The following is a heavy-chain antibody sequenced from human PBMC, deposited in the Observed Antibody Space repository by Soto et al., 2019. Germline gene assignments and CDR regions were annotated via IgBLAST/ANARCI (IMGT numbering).Heavy chain of an antibody. J-gene: IGHJ4*02. CDR3: ARGRASLLWFGELLFRFDY. V-gene: IGHV4-4*02. D-gene: IGHD3-10*01. Sequence: SETLSLTCAVSGGSISSSNWWSWVRQPPGKGLEWIGEIYHSGNTNYNPSLKSRVTISLDKSKNQFSLKLSSVTAADTAVYYCARGRASLLWFGELLFRFDYWGQGTLVTVSS. CDR1: GGSISSSNW. CDR2: IYHSGNT.